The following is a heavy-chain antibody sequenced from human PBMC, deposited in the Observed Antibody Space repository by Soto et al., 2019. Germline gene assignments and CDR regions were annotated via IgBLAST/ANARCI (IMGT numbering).Heavy chain of an antibody. V-gene: IGHV3-15*07. Sequence: GGSLRLSCAASGFTFSNAWMNWVRQDPGKGLEGVGRIKSKTDGGTTDYAAPVKGRFTISRDDSKNTLYLQMNSLKTEDTAVYYCTAIHYYDSSGYDYYFDYWGQGTLVTVSS. D-gene: IGHD3-22*01. CDR1: GFTFSNAW. CDR3: TAIHYYDSSGYDYYFDY. J-gene: IGHJ4*02. CDR2: IKSKTDGGTT.